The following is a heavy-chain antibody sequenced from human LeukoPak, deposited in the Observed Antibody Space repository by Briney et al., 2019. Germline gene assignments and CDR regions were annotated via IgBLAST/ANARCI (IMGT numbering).Heavy chain of an antibody. Sequence: GGSLRLSCAALGFTLISNGMNWVGQAPGKGLEWVSPISSGGGYIYYADSVKGRFTISRDNAKNSLYLQMSSLRAEDTAVYYCARESTGYYYDSSGQALDYWGQGTLVTVSS. CDR1: GFTLISNG. CDR2: ISSGGGYI. CDR3: ARESTGYYYDSSGQALDY. J-gene: IGHJ4*02. D-gene: IGHD3-22*01. V-gene: IGHV3-21*01.